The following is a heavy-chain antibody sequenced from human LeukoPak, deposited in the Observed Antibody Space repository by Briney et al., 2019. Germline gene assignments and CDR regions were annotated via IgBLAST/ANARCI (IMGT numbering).Heavy chain of an antibody. V-gene: IGHV4-31*03. CDR3: ARDSRGGRGYYDSSGYYWGSAFDI. CDR1: GGSISSGGYS. J-gene: IGHJ3*02. Sequence: SQTLSLTCTVSGGSISSGGYSWSWIRQHPGKGLEWIGYIYYSGSTYYNPSLKSRVTISVDTSKNQFSLKLSSVTAADTAVYYCARDSRGGRGYYDSSGYYWGSAFDIWGQGTMVTVSS. CDR2: IYYSGST. D-gene: IGHD3-22*01.